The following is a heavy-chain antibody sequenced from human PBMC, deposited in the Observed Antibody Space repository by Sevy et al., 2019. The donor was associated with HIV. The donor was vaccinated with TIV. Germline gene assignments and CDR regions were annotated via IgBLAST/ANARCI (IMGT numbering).Heavy chain of an antibody. CDR2: ISSSGSSI. D-gene: IGHD2-8*01. V-gene: IGHV3-48*03. CDR1: GFTFSSYD. J-gene: IGHJ5*02. CDR3: TRTGGAFDNGFDP. Sequence: VGSLRLSCTASGFTFSSYDMNWVRQAPGKALEWVSKISSSGSSIYYADSVKGRFTISRDNAKNSLNLQMNSLRAEDTAVYYCTRTGGAFDNGFDPWGQGTLVTVSS.